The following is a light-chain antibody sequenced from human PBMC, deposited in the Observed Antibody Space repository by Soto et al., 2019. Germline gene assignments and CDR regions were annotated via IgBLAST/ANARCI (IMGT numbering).Light chain of an antibody. CDR3: QKYNSAPRT. J-gene: IGKJ1*01. Sequence: DIQMTQSPSSLSASVGDRVTITCRASQGIANYLAWYQHKPGKVPHLLIYAASTLQSGVPSRFSGGGSGTDFTLTISRLQPEDVATYYCQKYNSAPRTFGQGTKVEIK. CDR1: QGIANY. V-gene: IGKV1-27*01. CDR2: AAS.